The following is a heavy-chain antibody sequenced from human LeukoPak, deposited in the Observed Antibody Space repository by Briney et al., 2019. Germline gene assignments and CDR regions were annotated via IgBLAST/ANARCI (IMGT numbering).Heavy chain of an antibody. CDR1: GGSISSSSYY. D-gene: IGHD6-19*01. CDR2: IYYSGST. V-gene: IGHV4-39*01. J-gene: IGHJ4*02. Sequence: SETLSLTCTVSGGSISSSSYYWGWNRQPPGKGLEWIGSIYYSGSTYYNPSLKSRVTISVDTSKNQFSLKLSSVTAADTAVYYCARRRSGWYDYWGQGTLVTVSS. CDR3: ARRRSGWYDY.